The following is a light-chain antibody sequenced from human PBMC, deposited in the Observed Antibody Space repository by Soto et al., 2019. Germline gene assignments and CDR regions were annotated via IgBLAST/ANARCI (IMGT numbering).Light chain of an antibody. CDR1: SSNIGSNA. J-gene: IGLJ3*02. V-gene: IGLV1-44*01. Sequence: QPVLTQPPSASGTPGQRVPISCSGSSSNIGSNAVNWYHQVPGTAPKLLIHSNNQRHSGVPDRFSGSKSGTSASLAISGLHSEDEGDYYCAAWDDSVDGVVFGGGTKHTVL. CDR2: SNN. CDR3: AAWDDSVDGVV.